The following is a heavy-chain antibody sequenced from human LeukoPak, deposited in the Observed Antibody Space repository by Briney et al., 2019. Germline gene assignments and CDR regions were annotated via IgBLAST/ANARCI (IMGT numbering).Heavy chain of an antibody. Sequence: ASVKVSCKASGYTFTGYYVHWVRQAPGQGLEWIGWINPNSGDTNYAQKFQGRVTMTRDTSISTAYMELSGLRSDDTAVYYCARGGLVRHYYYMDVWGKGTTVTVSS. CDR2: INPNSGDT. J-gene: IGHJ6*03. CDR3: ARGGLVRHYYYMDV. CDR1: GYTFTGYY. D-gene: IGHD6-6*01. V-gene: IGHV1-2*02.